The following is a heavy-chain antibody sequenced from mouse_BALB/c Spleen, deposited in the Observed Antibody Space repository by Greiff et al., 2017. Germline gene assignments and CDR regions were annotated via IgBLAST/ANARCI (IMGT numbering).Heavy chain of an antibody. Sequence: EVQLVESGAELVKPGASVKLSCTASGFNIKDTYMHWVKQRPEQGLEWIGRIDPANGNTKYDPKFQGKATITADTSSNTAYLQLSSLTSEDTAVYYCAPLYYYGSSYVGYWGQGTTLTVSS. CDR3: APLYYYGSSYVGY. D-gene: IGHD1-1*01. V-gene: IGHV14-3*02. CDR2: IDPANGNT. J-gene: IGHJ2*01. CDR1: GFNIKDTY.